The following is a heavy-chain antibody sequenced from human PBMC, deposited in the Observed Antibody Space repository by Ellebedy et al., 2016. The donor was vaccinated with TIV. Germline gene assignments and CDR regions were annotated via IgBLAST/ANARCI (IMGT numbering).Heavy chain of an antibody. CDR2: ISNNGGST. J-gene: IGHJ4*02. D-gene: IGHD2-21*01. CDR1: GLPFRNYA. V-gene: IGHV3-64D*09. CDR3: VPRMVVAFEY. Sequence: GESLKISCSASGLPFRNYAMHWVRQASGKGLEYVSAISNNGGSTYYADSVKGRFTISRDNSKNTLYLQMSSLTPEDTAVYYCVPRMVVAFEYWGQGTLVTVSS.